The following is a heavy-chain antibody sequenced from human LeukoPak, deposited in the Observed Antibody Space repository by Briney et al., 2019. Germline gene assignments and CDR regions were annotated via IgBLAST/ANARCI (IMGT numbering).Heavy chain of an antibody. CDR1: GFTFSSYW. Sequence: GGSLRLSCAASGFTFSSYWMSWVRQAPGKGLEWVANIKQDGSEKYYVDSVKGRFTISRDNAKNSLYLQMNSLRAEDTAVYYCARAVLPVHVGWFYDRSSRFDYWGQGTLVTVSS. J-gene: IGHJ4*02. D-gene: IGHD3-9*01. V-gene: IGHV3-7*01. CDR2: IKQDGSEK. CDR3: ARAVLPVHVGWFYDRSSRFDY.